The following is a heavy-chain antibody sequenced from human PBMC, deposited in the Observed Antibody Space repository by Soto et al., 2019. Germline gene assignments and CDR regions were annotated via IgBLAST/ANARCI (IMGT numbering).Heavy chain of an antibody. J-gene: IGHJ4*02. CDR3: AKDQGSGWWFPSGY. D-gene: IGHD6-19*01. Sequence: EVQLLESGGGLVQPGGSLRLSCAASGFTFSSYAMSWVRQAPGKGLEWVSAISGSGGNTYYADSVKGRFTISRDNSKNTLYLQMNSLRAEDTAVYYCAKDQGSGWWFPSGYWGQGTLVTVSS. CDR1: GFTFSSYA. CDR2: ISGSGGNT. V-gene: IGHV3-23*01.